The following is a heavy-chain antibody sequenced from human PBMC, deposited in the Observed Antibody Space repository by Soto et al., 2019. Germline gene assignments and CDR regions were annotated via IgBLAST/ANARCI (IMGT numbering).Heavy chain of an antibody. CDR1: GDSVSSNSAA. J-gene: IGHJ4*02. CDR2: TYYRSKWYN. CDR3: GRGVYSSSWVEGYYLDY. V-gene: IGHV6-1*01. Sequence: SETLSLTCAISGDSVSSNSAAWNWIRQSPSRGLEWLGRTYYRSKWYNDYAVSVKSRITINPDTSKNQFSLQLNSVAPEDTALYYWGRGVYSSSWVEGYYLDYWGQGTLAPVSS. D-gene: IGHD6-13*01.